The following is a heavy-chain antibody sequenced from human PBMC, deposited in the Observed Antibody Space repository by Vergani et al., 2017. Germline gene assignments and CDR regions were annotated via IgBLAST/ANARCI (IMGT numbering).Heavy chain of an antibody. Sequence: QVQLQQWGAGLLKPSETLSLTCAVYGGSFSGYYWSWIRQPPGKGLEWIGEINHSGSTNYNPSLKSRVTISVDTSKNQFSLKLSSVTAADTAVYYCARGCEYYDSSGYPLDYWGQGTLVTVSS. CDR1: GGSFSGYY. CDR3: ARGCEYYDSSGYPLDY. V-gene: IGHV4-34*01. CDR2: INHSGST. J-gene: IGHJ4*02. D-gene: IGHD3-22*01.